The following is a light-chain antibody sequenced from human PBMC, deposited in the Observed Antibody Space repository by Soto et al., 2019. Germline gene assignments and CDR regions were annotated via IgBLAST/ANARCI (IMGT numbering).Light chain of an antibody. Sequence: QSVLTQPASVSGSPGQSITISCTGTSSDVGSYNLVSWYQQHPGKAPKLMICEGSKRPSGVSNRFSGSKSGNTASLTISGLEAEDEADYYCCSYAGSIVVFGGGTKLTVL. CDR3: CSYAGSIVV. CDR2: EGS. J-gene: IGLJ2*01. V-gene: IGLV2-23*01. CDR1: SSDVGSYNL.